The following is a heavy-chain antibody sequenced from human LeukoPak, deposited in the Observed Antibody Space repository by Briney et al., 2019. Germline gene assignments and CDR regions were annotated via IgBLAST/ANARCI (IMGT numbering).Heavy chain of an antibody. J-gene: IGHJ4*02. Sequence: ASVKVSCKASGYTFTGYYMHWVRQAPGQGLEWMGWINPNSGGTNYAQKFQGRVTMTRGTSISTAYMELSRLRSDDTAVYYYARDRRGASSSWKYWGQGTLVTVSS. D-gene: IGHD6-13*01. CDR2: INPNSGGT. CDR3: ARDRRGASSSWKY. V-gene: IGHV1-2*02. CDR1: GYTFTGYY.